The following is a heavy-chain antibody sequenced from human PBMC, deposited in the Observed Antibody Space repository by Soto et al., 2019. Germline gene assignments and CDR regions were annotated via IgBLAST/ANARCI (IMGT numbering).Heavy chain of an antibody. CDR2: IYYSGST. V-gene: IGHV4-39*01. J-gene: IGHJ5*02. CDR1: GGSISSSSYY. D-gene: IGHD3-10*01. Sequence: SETLSLTCTVSGGSISSSSYYWGWIRQPPGKGLEWIGSIYYSGSTYYNPSLKSRVTISVDTSKNQLSLKLSSVTAADTAVYYCARSVYYGSGESPPFDPWGQGTLVTVSS. CDR3: ARSVYYGSGESPPFDP.